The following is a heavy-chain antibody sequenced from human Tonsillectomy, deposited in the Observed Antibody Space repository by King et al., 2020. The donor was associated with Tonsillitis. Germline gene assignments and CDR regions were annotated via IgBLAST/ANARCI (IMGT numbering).Heavy chain of an antibody. J-gene: IGHJ4*02. Sequence: HVQLVESGAEVKKPGASVKVSCKASGYTFTGYYMHWVRQAPGQGLEWMGWINPNSGGTNYAQKFQGGVTMTRDTSISTAYMELSRLRSDDTAVYYCARDGGQQQLVQMYGDYWGQGTLVTVSS. D-gene: IGHD6-13*01. CDR2: INPNSGGT. CDR1: GYTFTGYY. V-gene: IGHV1-2*02. CDR3: ARDGGQQQLVQMYGDY.